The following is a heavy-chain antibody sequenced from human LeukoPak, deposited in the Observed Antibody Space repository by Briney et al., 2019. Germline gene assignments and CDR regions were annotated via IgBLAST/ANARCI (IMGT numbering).Heavy chain of an antibody. Sequence: GGSLRLSCAASGFTFDDYGMSWVRQAPGKGLEWVSGINWNGGSTGYADSVKGRFTIARDNAKNSLYLQMNSLRAEDTALYYCAREKPFYDSSGYCYPIAFDYWGQGTLVTVSS. D-gene: IGHD3-22*01. CDR1: GFTFDDYG. J-gene: IGHJ4*02. CDR2: INWNGGST. CDR3: AREKPFYDSSGYCYPIAFDY. V-gene: IGHV3-20*04.